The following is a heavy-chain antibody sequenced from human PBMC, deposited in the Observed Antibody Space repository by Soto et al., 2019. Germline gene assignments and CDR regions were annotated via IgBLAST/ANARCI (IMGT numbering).Heavy chain of an antibody. V-gene: IGHV5-10-1*01. CDR2: INPSDSYT. CDR3: ARLGSSDWPDDS. D-gene: IGHD6-25*01. Sequence: GESLKISCKGSGYIFTNYWISWVRQMPGKGLEWMGRINPSDSYTNYSPSFHGHVTISADRSISTAYLQWSSLKASDTAIYYCARLGSSDWPDDSWGQGTLVTVSS. CDR1: GYIFTNYW. J-gene: IGHJ4*02.